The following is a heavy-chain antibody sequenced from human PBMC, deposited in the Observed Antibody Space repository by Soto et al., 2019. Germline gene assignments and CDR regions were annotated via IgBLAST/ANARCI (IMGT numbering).Heavy chain of an antibody. Sequence: PSETLSLTCTVSVGSISSGDYYWSWIRQPPGKGLEWIGYIYYSGSTYYNPSLKSRVTISVDTSKNQFSLKLSSVTAADTAVYYCARVPADDAFDIWGQGTMVTVSS. D-gene: IGHD2-2*01. CDR1: VGSISSGDYY. CDR2: IYYSGST. CDR3: ARVPADDAFDI. J-gene: IGHJ3*02. V-gene: IGHV4-30-4*01.